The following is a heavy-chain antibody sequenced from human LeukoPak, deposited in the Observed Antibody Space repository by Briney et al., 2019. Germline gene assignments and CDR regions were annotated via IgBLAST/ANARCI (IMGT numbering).Heavy chain of an antibody. Sequence: GESLKISCKGSGYTFATSLIGWVRQMPGKGLEWMGIIYPGDSDTRYSPSFQGQVTISADKSISTAYLQWSSLRASDTAMYYCARQGYSSSSGGWFDPWGQGTLVTVSS. CDR3: ARQGYSSSSGGWFDP. D-gene: IGHD6-6*01. CDR1: GYTFATSL. J-gene: IGHJ5*02. CDR2: IYPGDSDT. V-gene: IGHV5-51*01.